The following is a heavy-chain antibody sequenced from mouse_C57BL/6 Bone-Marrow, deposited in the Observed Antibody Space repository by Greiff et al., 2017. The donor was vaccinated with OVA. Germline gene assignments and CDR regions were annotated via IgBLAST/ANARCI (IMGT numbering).Heavy chain of an antibody. CDR1: GFNIKDDY. CDR3: TTDYCSSNY. CDR2: IDPENGDT. J-gene: IGHJ2*01. V-gene: IGHV14-4*01. Sequence: VQLQQSGAELVRPGASVKLSCTASGFNIKDDYMHWVKQRPEQGLEWIGWIDPENGDTEYASKFQGKATITADTSSNTAYLQLSSLTSEDTAVYYCTTDYCSSNYWGQGTTLTVSS. D-gene: IGHD1-1*01.